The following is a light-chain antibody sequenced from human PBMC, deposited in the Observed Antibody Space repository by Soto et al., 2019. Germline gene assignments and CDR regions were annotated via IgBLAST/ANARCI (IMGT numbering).Light chain of an antibody. CDR3: QQYGSSPQYT. CDR2: GAS. V-gene: IGKV3-20*01. CDR1: QSVSSSY. J-gene: IGKJ2*01. Sequence: EIVLTQSPGTLSLSPGERATLSCRASQSVSSSYLAWYQQKPGQAPRLLIYGASSRATGIPDRFSGSGSGTDFNLTISRLEPEDFAVDYCQQYGSSPQYTFGPGTKREIK.